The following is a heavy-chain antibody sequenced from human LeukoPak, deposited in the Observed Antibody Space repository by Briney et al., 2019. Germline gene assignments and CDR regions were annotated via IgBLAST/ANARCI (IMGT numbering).Heavy chain of an antibody. CDR3: ARDREVGATGYYFDY. V-gene: IGHV4-61*02. D-gene: IGHD1-26*01. Sequence: SQTLSLTCTVSGGSISSGSYYWSWIRQPAGKGLEWIGRIYTSGSTTYNSSLKSRVTISLDTSKDHFSLRLSSVTAADTAVYYCARDREVGATGYYFDYWGQGTLVTVSS. J-gene: IGHJ4*02. CDR2: IYTSGST. CDR1: GGSISSGSYY.